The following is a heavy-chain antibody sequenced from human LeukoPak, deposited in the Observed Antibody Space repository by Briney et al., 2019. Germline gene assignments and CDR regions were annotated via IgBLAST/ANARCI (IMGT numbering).Heavy chain of an antibody. D-gene: IGHD3-10*01. CDR2: ISGSGGTT. CDR3: AKERDYYGSGSSPFDY. CDR1: GFTFNSFA. Sequence: GSLRLSCAASGFTFNSFAMSWVRQAPGKGLEWVSGISGSGGTTYYADSVKGRFTISRDNSKNTLYLQMNSLRAEDTAVYYCAKERDYYGSGSSPFDYWGQGTLVTVSS. J-gene: IGHJ4*02. V-gene: IGHV3-23*01.